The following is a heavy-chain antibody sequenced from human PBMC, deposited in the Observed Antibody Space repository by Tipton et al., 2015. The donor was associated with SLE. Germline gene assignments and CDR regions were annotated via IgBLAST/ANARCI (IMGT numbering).Heavy chain of an antibody. CDR1: GGSISSSSYY. V-gene: IGHV4-39*07. CDR2: IYYSGST. D-gene: IGHD6-6*01. CDR3: ATRGIAARLDY. Sequence: TLSLTCTVSGGSISSSSYYWGWIRQPPGKGLEWIGSIYYSGSTYYNPSLKSRVTISVDTSKNQFSLKLSSVTAADTAVYYCATRGIAARLDYWGQGTLVTVSS. J-gene: IGHJ4*02.